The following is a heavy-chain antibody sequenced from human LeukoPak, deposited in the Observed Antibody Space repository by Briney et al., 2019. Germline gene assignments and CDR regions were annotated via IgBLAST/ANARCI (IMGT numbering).Heavy chain of an antibody. J-gene: IGHJ4*02. CDR3: ASTVVVPAAMYGYYFDY. V-gene: IGHV4-61*01. D-gene: IGHD2-2*01. CDR2: IYYSGST. Sequence: PSETLSLTCTVSGGSVSSGSYYWSWIRQPPGKGLEWTGYIYYSGSTNYNPSLKSRVTISVDTSKNQFSLKLSSVTAADTAVYYCASTVVVPAAMYGYYFDYWGQGTLVTVSS. CDR1: GGSVSSGSYY.